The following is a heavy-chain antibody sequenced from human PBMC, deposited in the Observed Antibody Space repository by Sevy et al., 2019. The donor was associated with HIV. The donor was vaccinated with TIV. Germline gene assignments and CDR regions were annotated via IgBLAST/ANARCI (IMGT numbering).Heavy chain of an antibody. CDR2: MNTDGKII. CDR3: ARGSRGTFGS. J-gene: IGHJ4*02. V-gene: IGHV3-74*01. D-gene: IGHD1-26*01. Sequence: GGSLRLCCAASGFTFTSDYMHWVRQPPGKGLVWVSHMNTDGKIIRYADSVKGRFTTSRDNAKNTLYLQMNSLRAEDTAVYYCARGSRGTFGSWGQGTLVTVSS. CDR1: GFTFTSDY.